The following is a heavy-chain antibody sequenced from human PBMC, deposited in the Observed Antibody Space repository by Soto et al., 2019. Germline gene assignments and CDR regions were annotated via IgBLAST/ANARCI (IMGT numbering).Heavy chain of an antibody. CDR2: IIRIFGTA. CDR3: AGNYDSSGYSYGPFDY. V-gene: IGHV1-69*13. Sequence: SVKVSCKASGSTFSSYAISWVRQSPGQGLEWRGGIIRIFGTANYAQKFQGRVTITADESTSKAYMEMSSLRSEDMAVYYCAGNYDSSGYSYGPFDYWGQGTLVTVSS. J-gene: IGHJ4*02. D-gene: IGHD3-22*01. CDR1: GSTFSSYA.